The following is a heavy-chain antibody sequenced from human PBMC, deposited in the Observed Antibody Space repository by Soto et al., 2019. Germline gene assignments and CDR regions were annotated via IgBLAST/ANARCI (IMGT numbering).Heavy chain of an antibody. Sequence: ASVKVSCKASGYTFTSYGISWVRQAPGQGLEWMGWISAYNGNTNYAQKLQGRVTMTTDTSTSTAYMELRSLRSDDTAVYYCARDWGYCSSTSCYVPFDYWGQGTLVTVSS. CDR2: ISAYNGNT. V-gene: IGHV1-18*01. CDR3: ARDWGYCSSTSCYVPFDY. J-gene: IGHJ4*02. D-gene: IGHD2-2*01. CDR1: GYTFTSYG.